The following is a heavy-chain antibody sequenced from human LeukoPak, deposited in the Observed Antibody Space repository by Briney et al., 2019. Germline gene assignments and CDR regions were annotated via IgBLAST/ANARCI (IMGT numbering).Heavy chain of an antibody. D-gene: IGHD5-12*01. CDR3: ARDQFAIRVLDIVTTTTFDS. J-gene: IGHJ4*02. CDR1: GGTFSSYA. V-gene: IGHV1-18*01. CDR2: ISAYNRNT. Sequence: ASVKVSCKASGGTFSSYAISWVRQAPGQGLEWMGWISAYNRNTNYAQKFQGRVTMTTDTSTSTAYMELKSLRSDDTAVYFCARDQFAIRVLDIVTTTTFDSWGQGTLVTVSS.